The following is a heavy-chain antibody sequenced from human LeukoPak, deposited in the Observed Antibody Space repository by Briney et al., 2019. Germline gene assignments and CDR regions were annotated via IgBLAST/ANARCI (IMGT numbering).Heavy chain of an antibody. V-gene: IGHV3-23*01. CDR1: GSTFSNYA. Sequence: PGGSLRLSCAASGSTFSNYAMSWVRQAPGKGLEWVSAISGSGGSTYYADSVKGRFTISRDNSKNTLYLQMNSLRAEDTAVYYCAKDLKMATAAYYYYGLDVWGQGTTVTVSS. J-gene: IGHJ6*02. D-gene: IGHD5-24*01. CDR2: ISGSGGST. CDR3: AKDLKMATAAYYYYGLDV.